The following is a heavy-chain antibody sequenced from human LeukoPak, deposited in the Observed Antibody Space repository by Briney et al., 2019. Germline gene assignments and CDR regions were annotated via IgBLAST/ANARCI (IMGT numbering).Heavy chain of an antibody. CDR2: ISYDGSNK. V-gene: IGHV3-30*18. CDR1: GFTFSSYG. Sequence: PGGSLRLSCAASGFTFSSYGMHWVRQAPGKGLEWVAVISYDGSNKYYADSVKGRFTISRDNSKNTLYLQMNSLRAEDTAVYYAKDLALGGMDVWAQGTRVTVSS. J-gene: IGHJ6*02. CDR3: KDLALGGMDV. D-gene: IGHD3-16*01.